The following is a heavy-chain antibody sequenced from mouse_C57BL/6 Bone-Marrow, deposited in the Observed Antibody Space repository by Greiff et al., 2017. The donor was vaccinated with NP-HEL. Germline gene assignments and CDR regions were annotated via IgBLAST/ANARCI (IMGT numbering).Heavy chain of an antibody. J-gene: IGHJ1*03. CDR1: GYTFTSYG. D-gene: IGHD2-3*01. CDR3: APYDGYWYFDV. V-gene: IGHV1-81*01. CDR2: IYPRSGNT. Sequence: VQLQQSGAELARPGASVKLSCKASGYTFTSYGISWVKQRTGQGLEWIGEIYPRSGNTYYNEKFKGKATLTADKSSSTAYMELRSLTSEDSAVYFCAPYDGYWYFDVWGTGTTVTVSS.